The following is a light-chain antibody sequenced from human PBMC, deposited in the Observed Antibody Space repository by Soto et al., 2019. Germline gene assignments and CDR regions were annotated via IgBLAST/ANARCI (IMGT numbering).Light chain of an antibody. V-gene: IGKV2-28*01. CDR1: QSLLHSNGYNY. J-gene: IGKJ4*01. CDR2: LGS. Sequence: DIVMTQSPLSLPVTPGEPASISCRSSQSLLHSNGYNYMDWYLQKPGQSPQLLIYLGSNRSSGVLDRYSGSGSGTDFTLKISRVEAEDVGVYYCMQALQTPPGLTFGGGTKVEIK. CDR3: MQALQTPPGLT.